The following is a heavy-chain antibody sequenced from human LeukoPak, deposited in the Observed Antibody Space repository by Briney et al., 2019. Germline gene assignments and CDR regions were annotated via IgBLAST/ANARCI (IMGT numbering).Heavy chain of an antibody. V-gene: IGHV4-59*08. D-gene: IGHD3-22*01. CDR3: ARHVIARDWYFDL. CDR1: DGSISSYY. Sequence: SETLSLTCTVSDGSISSYYWSWIRQPPGKGLEWIGYIYYSGSTNYNPSLKGRVTISVDTSKNQFSLKLSSVTAADTAVYYCARHVIARDWYFDLWGRGTLVTVSS. J-gene: IGHJ2*01. CDR2: IYYSGST.